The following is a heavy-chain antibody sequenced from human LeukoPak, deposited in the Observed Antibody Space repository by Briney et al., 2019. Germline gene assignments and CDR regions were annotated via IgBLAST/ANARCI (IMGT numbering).Heavy chain of an antibody. V-gene: IGHV3-15*01. CDR1: GFTFSNAW. D-gene: IGHD3-10*01. Sequence: GGSLRLSCAASGFTFSNAWMSWVRQAPGKGLEWVGRIKSKTDGGTTDYAAPVKGRFTISRDDSKNTLYLQMNSLRTEDTAVYYCTTGLPPYYYGSGSYSDYYYYMDVWGKGTTVTVSS. J-gene: IGHJ6*03. CDR3: TTGLPPYYYGSGSYSDYYYYMDV. CDR2: IKSKTDGGTT.